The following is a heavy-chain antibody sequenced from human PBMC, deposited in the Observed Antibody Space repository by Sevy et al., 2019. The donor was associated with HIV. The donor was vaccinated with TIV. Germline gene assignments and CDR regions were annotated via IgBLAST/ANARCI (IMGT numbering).Heavy chain of an antibody. CDR3: ARLDPSGPRDY. CDR2: IHYKGTT. CDR1: GDSISGTDYS. D-gene: IGHD5-12*01. J-gene: IGHJ4*02. Sequence: SETLSLTCTVSGDSISGTDYSWGWIRQPPGKGRGWIGNIHYKGTTYYNPSLKSRVTVSVDTSKNQFSLRLSSVSAADTAVYYCARLDPSGPRDYWGQGTLVTVSS. V-gene: IGHV4-39*01.